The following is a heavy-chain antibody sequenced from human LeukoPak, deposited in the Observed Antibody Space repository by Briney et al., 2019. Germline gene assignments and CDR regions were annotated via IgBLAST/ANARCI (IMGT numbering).Heavy chain of an antibody. CDR3: ARDQRDVLPRRCYFDY. CDR2: ISSSSSYI. CDR1: GFTFSSYS. J-gene: IGHJ4*02. V-gene: IGHV3-21*01. Sequence: PGGSLRLSCAASGFTFSSYSMNWVRQAPGKGLEWVSSISSSSSYIYYADSVKGRFTISRDNAKNSLYLQMNSLRAEDTAVYYCARDQRDVLPRRCYFDYWGQGTLVTVSS. D-gene: IGHD2-8*01.